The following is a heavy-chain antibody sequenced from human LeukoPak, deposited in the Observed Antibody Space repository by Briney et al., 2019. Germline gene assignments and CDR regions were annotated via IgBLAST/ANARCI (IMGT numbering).Heavy chain of an antibody. V-gene: IGHV1-18*01. CDR2: VSPYNGDT. CDR3: AKDWNILTGRNCFDP. CDR1: GYTFNNYG. Sequence: GASVKVSCKASGYTFNNYGISWVRQAPGQGLEWMGWVSPYNGDTNYAQKFQGRVTMSTDTSTSTAYMELRSLRFDDTAIYYCAKDWNILTGRNCFDPWGQGTLVTVSS. D-gene: IGHD3-9*01. J-gene: IGHJ5*02.